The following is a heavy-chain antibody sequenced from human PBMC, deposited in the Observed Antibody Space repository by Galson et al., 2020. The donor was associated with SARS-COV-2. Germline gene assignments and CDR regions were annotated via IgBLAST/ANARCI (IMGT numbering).Heavy chain of an antibody. Sequence: TGGSLRLSCAASGFTFSSYGMHWVRQAPGKGLEWVAVIWYDGSNKYYADSVKGRFTISRDNSKNTLMNSLRAEDTAVYYCARDPTYYYDSSGYYYHYFDYWGQGTLVTVSS. J-gene: IGHJ4*02. V-gene: IGHV3-33*01. CDR1: GFTFSSYG. D-gene: IGHD3-22*01. CDR2: IWYDGSNK. CDR3: ARDPTYYYDSSGYYYHYFDY.